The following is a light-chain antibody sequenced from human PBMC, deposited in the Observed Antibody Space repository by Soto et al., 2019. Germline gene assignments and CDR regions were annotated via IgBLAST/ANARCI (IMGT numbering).Light chain of an antibody. V-gene: IGLV2-14*01. CDR1: SSDVGGYNY. CDR2: DVS. CDR3: CSYTTSNTRQIV. J-gene: IGLJ1*01. Sequence: QSALTQPASVSGSPGPPITISCTGTSSDVGGYNYVSWYQQHPGKAPKFMIYDVSNRPSGVSNRFSGSKSGNTASLTISGLQAEDEADYYCCSYTTSNTRQIVFGTGTKVTVL.